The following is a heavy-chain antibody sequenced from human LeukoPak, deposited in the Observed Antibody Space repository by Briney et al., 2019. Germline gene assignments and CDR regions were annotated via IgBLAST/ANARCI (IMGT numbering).Heavy chain of an antibody. D-gene: IGHD2-2*01. Sequence: SETLSLTCTVSGGSISNYYWSWIRQPPGKGLECIGYIYSSGSTNYNPSLKSRVAISVDTSKNQFSLKLSSVTAADTAVYYCARGPPLNIVVVPAAIYWYFDLWGRGTLVTVSS. J-gene: IGHJ2*01. CDR3: ARGPPLNIVVVPAAIYWYFDL. CDR2: IYSSGST. V-gene: IGHV4-59*01. CDR1: GGSISNYY.